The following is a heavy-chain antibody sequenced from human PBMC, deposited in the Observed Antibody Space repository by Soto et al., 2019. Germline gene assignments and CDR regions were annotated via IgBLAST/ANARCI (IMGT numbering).Heavy chain of an antibody. V-gene: IGHV2-5*02. D-gene: IGHD2-15*01. CDR1: GFSLSTSGVG. CDR2: IYWDDDK. CDR3: AHLGEECSGGSCYSWFDP. Sequence: SGPTLVNPTQTLTLTCTFSGFSLSTSGVGVGWIRQPPGKALEWLALIYWDDDKRYSPSLKSRLTITKDTSKNQVVLTTTNMDPVDTATYYCAHLGEECSGGSCYSWFDPWGQGTLVTVSS. J-gene: IGHJ5*02.